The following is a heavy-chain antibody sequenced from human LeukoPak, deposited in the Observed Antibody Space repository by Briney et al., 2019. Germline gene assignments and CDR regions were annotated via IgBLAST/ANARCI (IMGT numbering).Heavy chain of an antibody. D-gene: IGHD3-22*01. CDR1: GYRFNAYW. Sequence: GDSLKISCKGSGYRFNAYWIAWVRQMPGKGLEWMGIIYPDDSDTRYSPSFQGQVTISADKSVRTAYLQWSSLKASDTAMYYCARPNITSYYDSRGYVAFDVWGQGTMVTVFS. V-gene: IGHV5-51*01. CDR3: ARPNITSYYDSRGYVAFDV. CDR2: IYPDDSDT. J-gene: IGHJ3*01.